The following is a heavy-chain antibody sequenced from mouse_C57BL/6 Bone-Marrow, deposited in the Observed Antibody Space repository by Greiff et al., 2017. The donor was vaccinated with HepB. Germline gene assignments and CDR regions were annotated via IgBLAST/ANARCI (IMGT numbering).Heavy chain of an antibody. CDR2: ISSGGSYT. J-gene: IGHJ1*03. Sequence: EVKVVESGGDLVKPGGSLKLSCAASGFTFSSYGMSWVRQTPDKRLEWVATISSGGSYTYYPDSVKGRFTISRDNAKNTLYLQMSSLKSEDTAMYYCARRRYLWGTGTTVTVSS. V-gene: IGHV5-6*02. CDR3: ARRRYL. CDR1: GFTFSSYG.